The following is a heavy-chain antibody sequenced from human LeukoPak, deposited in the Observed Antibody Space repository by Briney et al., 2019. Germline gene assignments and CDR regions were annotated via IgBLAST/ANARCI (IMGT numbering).Heavy chain of an antibody. CDR2: ISGSTSTT. J-gene: IGHJ3*02. CDR1: GFTFSSYS. D-gene: IGHD3-10*01. CDR3: ARIRIGSGSYGAFDI. V-gene: IGHV3-48*04. Sequence: GSLRLSCAASGFTFSSYSMNWVRQAPGKRLEWVSYISGSTSTTNYADSVKGRFTISRDNAENSLYLQMYSLRAEDAAVYYCARIRIGSGSYGAFDIWGQGTMVTVSS.